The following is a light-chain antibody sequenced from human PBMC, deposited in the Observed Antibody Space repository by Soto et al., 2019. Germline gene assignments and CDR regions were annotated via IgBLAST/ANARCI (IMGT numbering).Light chain of an antibody. V-gene: IGKV1-5*01. CDR2: GAS. CDR1: QSIRSW. CDR3: QHYHSDPWT. J-gene: IGKJ1*01. Sequence: DVQITQSPFTLTASVGDRVTITRRASQSIRSWLAWYQWKPGKAPKLLIYGASSLESGVPLRFSGSGSGTEFTLTIISLQPDDFATYYCQHYHSDPWTFGQGTKVDIK.